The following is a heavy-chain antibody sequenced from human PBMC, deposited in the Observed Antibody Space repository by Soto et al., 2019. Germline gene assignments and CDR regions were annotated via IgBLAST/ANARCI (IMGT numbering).Heavy chain of an antibody. CDR2: ISWNSGSI. V-gene: IGHV3-9*01. Sequence: EVQLVESGGGLVQPGRSLRLSCAASGFTFDDYAMHWVRQAPGKGLEWVSGISWNSGSIGYADSVKGRFTISRDNAKNSLYLQMNSLRAEDTALYYCAKDSRYYDILTGSSYYYGMDVWGQGTTVTVSS. CDR3: AKDSRYYDILTGSSYYYGMDV. D-gene: IGHD3-9*01. J-gene: IGHJ6*02. CDR1: GFTFDDYA.